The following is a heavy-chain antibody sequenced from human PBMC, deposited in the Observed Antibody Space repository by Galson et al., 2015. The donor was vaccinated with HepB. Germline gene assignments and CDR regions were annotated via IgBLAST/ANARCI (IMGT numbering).Heavy chain of an antibody. CDR2: IPYDGSYK. D-gene: IGHD6-19*01. CDR1: GFTFSSYA. CDR3: AREGMAGTLGY. J-gene: IGHJ4*02. V-gene: IGHV3-30-3*01. Sequence: SLRLSCAASGFTFSSYAVHWVRQAPGKGLQWVAIIPYDGSYKYYADSVKGRFTISRDNSKNTLYLQMSSLRAEDTAVYYCAREGMAGTLGYWGQGTLITVSS.